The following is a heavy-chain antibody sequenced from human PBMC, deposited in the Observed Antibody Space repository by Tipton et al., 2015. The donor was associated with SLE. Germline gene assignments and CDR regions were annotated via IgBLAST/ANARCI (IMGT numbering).Heavy chain of an antibody. Sequence: TLSLTCAVYGGSFSGYYWSWIRQPPGKGLEWIGEINHSGSTNYNPSLKSRVTISVGTSKNQFSLKLSSVTAADTAVYYCARYSSSFENFDYWGQGTLVTVSS. CDR2: INHSGST. V-gene: IGHV4-34*01. CDR1: GGSFSGYY. CDR3: ARYSSSFENFDY. D-gene: IGHD6-13*01. J-gene: IGHJ4*02.